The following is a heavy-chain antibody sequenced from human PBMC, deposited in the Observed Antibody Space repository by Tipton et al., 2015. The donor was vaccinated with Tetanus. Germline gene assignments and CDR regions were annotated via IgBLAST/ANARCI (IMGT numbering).Heavy chain of an antibody. CDR3: AREDPIAVAGKTYYYMDV. J-gene: IGHJ6*03. CDR2: IKQDGSEK. D-gene: IGHD6-19*01. CDR1: GFTFSSYW. V-gene: IGHV3-7*01. Sequence: SLRLSCAASGFTFSSYWMSWVRQAPGKGLEWVANIKQDGSEKYYVDSVKGRFTISGDNAKNSLYLQMNSLRAEDTAVYYCAREDPIAVAGKTYYYMDVWGKGTTVTVSS.